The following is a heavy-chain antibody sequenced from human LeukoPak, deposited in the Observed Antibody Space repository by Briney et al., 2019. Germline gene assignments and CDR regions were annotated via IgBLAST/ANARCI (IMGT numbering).Heavy chain of an antibody. CDR1: GGTFSSYA. CDR3: ARYHSDRGYSYGYCY. J-gene: IGHJ4*02. D-gene: IGHD5-18*01. CDR2: IIPILGIA. Sequence: SVKVSCKASGGTFSSYAISWVRQAPGQGLEWMGRIIPILGIANYAQKFQGRVTITADKSTSTAYMELSSLRSEDTAVYYCARYHSDRGYSYGYCYWGQGTLVTVSS. V-gene: IGHV1-69*04.